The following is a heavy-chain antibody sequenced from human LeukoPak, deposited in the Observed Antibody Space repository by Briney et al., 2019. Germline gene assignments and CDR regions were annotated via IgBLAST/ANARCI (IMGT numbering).Heavy chain of an antibody. CDR1: GFTFGDYA. CDR3: TRADYDFWSGYYTEDY. V-gene: IGHV3-49*04. Sequence: HPGRSLRLSCTASGFTFGDYAMSWVRQAPGKGLEWVGFIRSKAYGGTTEYAASVKGRFTISRDDSKSIAYLQMNSLKTEDTAVYYCTRADYDFWSGYYTEDYWGQGTLVTVSS. D-gene: IGHD3-3*01. CDR2: IRSKAYGGTT. J-gene: IGHJ4*02.